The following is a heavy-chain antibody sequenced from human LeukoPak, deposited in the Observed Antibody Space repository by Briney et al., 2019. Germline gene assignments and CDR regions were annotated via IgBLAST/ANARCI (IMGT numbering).Heavy chain of an antibody. J-gene: IGHJ6*02. CDR3: AMMTYYDILTGYSGYGMDV. V-gene: IGHV1-8*01. Sequence: ASVKASCKASGYTFTSYDINWVRQATGQGLEWMGWMNPNSGNTGYAQKFQGRVTMTRNTSISTAYMELSSLRSEDTAVYYCAMMTYYDILTGYSGYGMDVWGQGTTVTVSS. CDR1: GYTFTSYD. CDR2: MNPNSGNT. D-gene: IGHD3-9*01.